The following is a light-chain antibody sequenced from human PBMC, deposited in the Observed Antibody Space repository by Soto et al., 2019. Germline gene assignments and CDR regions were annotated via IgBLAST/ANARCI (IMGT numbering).Light chain of an antibody. CDR3: QSYDSSLSGSWV. CDR1: SSNIGAGYD. CDR2: GNA. V-gene: IGLV1-40*01. Sequence: QSVLTQPPSVSGAPGQGVTISCTGGSSNIGAGYDVHWYQQLPGRSPKLLIYGNANRPSGVPDRFSGSKSGASASLAISGLQAEDEADYYCQSYDSSLSGSWVFGGGTKVTVL. J-gene: IGLJ3*02.